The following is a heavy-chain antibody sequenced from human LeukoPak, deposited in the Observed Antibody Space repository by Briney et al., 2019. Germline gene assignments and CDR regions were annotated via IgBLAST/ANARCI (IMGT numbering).Heavy chain of an antibody. V-gene: IGHV1-2*02. CDR1: GYTFTGYA. D-gene: IGHD3-10*01. CDR2: INPNSGGT. J-gene: IGHJ4*02. CDR3: AREGPYGSGSYWVTEAFDY. Sequence: ASVKVSCKASGYTFTGYAMHWVRQAPGQGLEWMGWINPNSGGTNYAQKFQGRVTMTRDTSISTAYMELSRLRSDDTAVYYCAREGPYGSGSYWVTEAFDYWGQGTLVTVSS.